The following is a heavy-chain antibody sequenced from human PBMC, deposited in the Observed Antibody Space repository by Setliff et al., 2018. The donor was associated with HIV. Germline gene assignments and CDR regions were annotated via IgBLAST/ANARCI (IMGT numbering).Heavy chain of an antibody. CDR3: ARGVNPTYYDFWSGNYMRKYYYYYMDV. CDR2: INQSGST. J-gene: IGHJ6*03. CDR1: GRSLSGYY. V-gene: IGHV4-34*01. D-gene: IGHD3-3*01. Sequence: SETLSLTCAVYGRSLSGYYWSWIRQPPGKGLEWIGEINQSGSTNYNPSLKSRVTISVDASKNQFSLKLSSVTAADTAVYYCARGVNPTYYDFWSGNYMRKYYYYYMDVWGKGTTVTVSS.